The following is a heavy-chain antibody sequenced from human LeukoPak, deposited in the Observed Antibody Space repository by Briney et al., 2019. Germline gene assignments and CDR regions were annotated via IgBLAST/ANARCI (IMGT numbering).Heavy chain of an antibody. CDR3: ARATTVTTPSGYYYMDV. CDR2: INPSGGST. CDR1: GYTFTSYY. J-gene: IGHJ6*03. Sequence: ASVKVSCKASGYTFTSYYMHWVRQAPGQGLEWMGIINPSGGSTSYAQKFQGRVTMTRDMSTSTVYMELSSLRSEDTAVYYCARATTVTTPSGYYYMDVWGKGTTVTVSS. D-gene: IGHD4-11*01. V-gene: IGHV1-46*01.